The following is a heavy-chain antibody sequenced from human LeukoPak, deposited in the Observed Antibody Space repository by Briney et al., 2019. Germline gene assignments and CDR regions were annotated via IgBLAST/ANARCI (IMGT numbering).Heavy chain of an antibody. Sequence: PSETLSLTCTVSGDSFSRFYWTWIRQPPGKGLEWIGYMFYSGSTNYNPSLKSRVTISVDTSKNQFSLKLSSVTAADTAVYYCARGLMMAVAGRGEFHYWGQGTLVTVSS. J-gene: IGHJ4*02. CDR2: MFYSGST. CDR3: ARGLMMAVAGRGEFHY. CDR1: GDSFSRFY. V-gene: IGHV4-59*01. D-gene: IGHD6-13*01.